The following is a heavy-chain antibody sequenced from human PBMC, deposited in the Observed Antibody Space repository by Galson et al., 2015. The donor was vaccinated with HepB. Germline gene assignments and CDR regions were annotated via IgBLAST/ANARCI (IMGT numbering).Heavy chain of an antibody. J-gene: IGHJ4*02. CDR1: EFSFSSYA. CDR3: AKPIYISSWKKGFDS. D-gene: IGHD6-13*01. V-gene: IGHV3-23*01. Sequence: SLRLSCAASEFSFSSYAVSWVRQAPGKGLEWVSGISGSGGSTYYADSVKGRFTISRDNSKNTLYLQMNSLRAEDTAVYYCAKPIYISSWKKGFDSWGQGTLVTVSS. CDR2: ISGSGGST.